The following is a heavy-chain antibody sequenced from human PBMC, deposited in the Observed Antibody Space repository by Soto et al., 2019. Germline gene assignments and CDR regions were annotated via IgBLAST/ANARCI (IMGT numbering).Heavy chain of an antibody. CDR3: ARGNAYNSFDY. Sequence: PGGSLRLSCATSGFTFSDYSMNWVRQAPGKGLEWVSSIDLSSTYIYYADSVKGRFIISRDYAKNSLSLQVTSLRAKDTAVYYCARGNAYNSFDYWGQGTLVTVSS. CDR1: GFTFSDYS. V-gene: IGHV3-21*01. CDR2: IDLSSTYI. D-gene: IGHD1-1*01. J-gene: IGHJ4*02.